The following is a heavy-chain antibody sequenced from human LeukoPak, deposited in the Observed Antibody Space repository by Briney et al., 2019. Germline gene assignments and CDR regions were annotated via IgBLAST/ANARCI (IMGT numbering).Heavy chain of an antibody. D-gene: IGHD6-13*01. J-gene: IGHJ5*02. CDR3: ARLRSSWEANWFDP. CDR2: MNPNSGNT. V-gene: IGHV1-8*01. Sequence: ASVKVSCKASGYTFTSYDINWVRQATGQGLEWMGWMNPNSGNTGYAQKFQGRVTMTRNTSISTAYMELSSLRSEDTAVYYCARLRSSWEANWFDPWGQGTLVTVSS. CDR1: GYTFTSYD.